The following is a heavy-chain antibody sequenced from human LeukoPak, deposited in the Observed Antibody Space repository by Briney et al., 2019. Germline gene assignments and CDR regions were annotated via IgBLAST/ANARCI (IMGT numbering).Heavy chain of an antibody. CDR1: GFTFTTYW. D-gene: IGHD3-10*01. Sequence: PGGSLRLSCAASGFTFTTYWMAWVRQFPGKGLEWVALISFDGSEKYYAESVKGRFTISRDNSKNTLYLQMNSVRVEDTAVYFCAKDVKMFRGPMIMRHFDYWGQGTLVTVSS. CDR3: AKDVKMFRGPMIMRHFDY. V-gene: IGHV3-30*18. J-gene: IGHJ4*02. CDR2: ISFDGSEK.